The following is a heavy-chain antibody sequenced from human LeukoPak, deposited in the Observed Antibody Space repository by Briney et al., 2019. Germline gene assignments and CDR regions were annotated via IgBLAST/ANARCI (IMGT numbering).Heavy chain of an antibody. CDR1: GFTFSSYG. CDR3: ARGRGSYSADY. V-gene: IGHV3-33*01. D-gene: IGHD1-26*01. CDR2: IWYDGSNK. Sequence: PGGSLGLSCAASGFTFSSYGMHWVRQAPGKGLEWVAVIWYDGSNKYYADSVKGRFTISRDNSKNTLYLQMNSLRAEDTAVYYCARGRGSYSADYWGQGTLVTVSS. J-gene: IGHJ4*02.